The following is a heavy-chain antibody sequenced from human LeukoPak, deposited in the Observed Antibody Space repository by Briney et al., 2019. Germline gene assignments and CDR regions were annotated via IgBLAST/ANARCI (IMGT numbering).Heavy chain of an antibody. J-gene: IGHJ6*03. CDR3: ATTSSRGYYYYYMDV. CDR2: FDPEDGET. Sequence: ASVKVSCKVSGYTLTELSMHWVRQAPGKGLEWMGGFDPEDGETIYAQKFQGRVTMTEDTSTDTAYMELSSLRSEDTAVYYCATTSSRGYYYYYMDVWGKGTTVTVSS. V-gene: IGHV1-24*01. CDR1: GYTLTELS.